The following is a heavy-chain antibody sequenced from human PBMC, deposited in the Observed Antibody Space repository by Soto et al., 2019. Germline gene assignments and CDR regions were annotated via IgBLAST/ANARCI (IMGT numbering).Heavy chain of an antibody. Sequence: LRLSCAASGFTFSSYPMTWVRQAPGKGLEWVSAVSVSDGSTYYAGSMKGRFTISRDNSKNTLYLQMNSLRAEDTAVYYCAKVGSSSWNRFDYWGQGTQVTVSS. J-gene: IGHJ4*02. CDR2: VSVSDGST. CDR1: GFTFSSYP. V-gene: IGHV3-23*01. D-gene: IGHD6-13*01. CDR3: AKVGSSSWNRFDY.